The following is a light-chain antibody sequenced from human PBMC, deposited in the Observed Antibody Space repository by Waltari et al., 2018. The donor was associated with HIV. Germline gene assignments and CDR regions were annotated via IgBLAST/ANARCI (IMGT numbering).Light chain of an antibody. CDR3: QKRNSWPLT. CDR1: QSVSTY. Sequence: VLTQSPATLALSPGERATLSCRASQSVSTYLAWHQQRPGQAPRLLTYNASSRATAIPARFIGSGSGTDFTLTISNLEPEDFAVYFCQKRNSWPLTFGGGTKVEI. CDR2: NAS. V-gene: IGKV3-11*01. J-gene: IGKJ4*01.